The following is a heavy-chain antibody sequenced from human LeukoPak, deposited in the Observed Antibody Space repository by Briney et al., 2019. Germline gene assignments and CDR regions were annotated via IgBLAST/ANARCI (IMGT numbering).Heavy chain of an antibody. Sequence: SVKVSCKASGGTFSSYAISWVRQAPGQGLEWMGGIIPIFGTANYAQKFQGRVTITADESTSTAYMELSSLRSEDTAVYYCARRGDGYNQVYYYGMDVWGQGTTVTVSS. CDR2: IIPIFGTA. V-gene: IGHV1-69*13. CDR3: ARRGDGYNQVYYYGMDV. CDR1: GGTFSSYA. D-gene: IGHD5-24*01. J-gene: IGHJ6*02.